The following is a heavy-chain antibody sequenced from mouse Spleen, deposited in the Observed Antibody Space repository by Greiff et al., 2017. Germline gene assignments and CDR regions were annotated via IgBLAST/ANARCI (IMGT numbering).Heavy chain of an antibody. V-gene: IGHV1-26*01. CDR3: ARAGGGDYFDY. CDR1: GYTFTDYY. CDR2: INPNNGGT. J-gene: IGHJ2*01. Sequence: EVQLQQSGPELVKPGASVKISCKASGYTFTDYYMNWVKQSHGKSLEWIGDINPNNGGTSYNQKFKGKATLTVDKSSSTAYMELRSLTSEDSAVYYCARAGGGDYFDYWGQGTTLTVSS.